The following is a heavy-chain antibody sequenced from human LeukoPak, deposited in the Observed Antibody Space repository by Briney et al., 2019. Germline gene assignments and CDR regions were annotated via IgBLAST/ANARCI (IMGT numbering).Heavy chain of an antibody. D-gene: IGHD1-14*01. CDR2: IYYSVNT. CDR1: GGSISSGTYY. CDR3: ASGASETDY. J-gene: IGHJ4*02. V-gene: IGHV4-39*01. Sequence: SETLSLTCIVSGGSISSGTYYWGWIRQPPGKGLEWIGSIYYSVNTYYNPSLKSRVTISVDTSKNQFSLKLSSVTAADTAVYYCASGASETDYWGQGTLVTVSS.